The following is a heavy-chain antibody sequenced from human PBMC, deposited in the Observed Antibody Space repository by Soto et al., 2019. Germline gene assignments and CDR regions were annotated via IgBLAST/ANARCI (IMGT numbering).Heavy chain of an antibody. D-gene: IGHD2-15*01. Sequence: QLQLQESGPGLVKPSETLSLTCTVSGGSISSSSYYWGWIRQPPGKVLEWIVSIYYSGSTYYNPSLKSRVTISEDSSKIQFALKQSSVTAADTAVYYCARRLVVVAAHWDYWGQVALVTVSS. CDR3: ARRLVVVAAHWDY. CDR2: IYYSGST. CDR1: GGSISSSSYY. J-gene: IGHJ4*02. V-gene: IGHV4-39*01.